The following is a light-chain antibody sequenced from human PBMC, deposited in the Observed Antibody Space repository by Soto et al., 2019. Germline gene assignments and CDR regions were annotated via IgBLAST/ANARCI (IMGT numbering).Light chain of an antibody. V-gene: IGKV3-15*01. CDR3: QQYNSPPYT. J-gene: IGKJ5*01. CDR2: GAS. CDR1: QSISDT. Sequence: EIVMTQSPATLSVSPGVRATLSCRASQSISDTLAWYQQKPGQAPRLLIYGASRRATSFPARFSGSGSGTDFTLTISSLQSEDFAVYYCQQYNSPPYTFGQGTRLEIK.